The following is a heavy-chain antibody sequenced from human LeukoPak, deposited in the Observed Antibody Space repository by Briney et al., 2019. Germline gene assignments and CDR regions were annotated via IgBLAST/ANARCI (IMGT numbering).Heavy chain of an antibody. J-gene: IGHJ4*02. D-gene: IGHD4/OR15-4a*01. V-gene: IGHV4-61*01. CDR2: IYYSGST. CDR3: AREDYGVDY. Sequence: SETLSLTCTVSGGSISSSRYYWSWIRQPPGKGLEWIGYIYYSGSTNYNPSLKSRVTISVDTSKNQFSLKLSSVTAADTAVYYCAREDYGVDYWGQGTLVTVSS. CDR1: GGSISSSRYY.